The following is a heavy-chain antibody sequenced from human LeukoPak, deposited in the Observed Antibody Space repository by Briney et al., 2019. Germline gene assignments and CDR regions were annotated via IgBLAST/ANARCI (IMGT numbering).Heavy chain of an antibody. J-gene: IGHJ4*02. CDR1: GGSFSGYC. Sequence: PSETLSLTCAVYGGSFSGYCWSWIRQPPGKGLEWIGEINHSGSINYNPSLKSRVTISVDTSKNQFSLKLSSVTAADTAVYYCARGRPLRFGELVYYFDYWGQGTLVTVSS. V-gene: IGHV4-34*01. D-gene: IGHD3-10*01. CDR2: INHSGSI. CDR3: ARGRPLRFGELVYYFDY.